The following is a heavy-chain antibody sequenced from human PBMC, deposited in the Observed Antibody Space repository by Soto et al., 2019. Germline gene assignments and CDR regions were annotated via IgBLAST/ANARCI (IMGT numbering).Heavy chain of an antibody. Sequence: ASVKVSCQASRYTFSDYYIHWVRQAPGQGLEWMGWINPNSGGTKYAPKFQGGVTMTRDTSITTAYMELSRLRSGDTAVYYCAREPATAKPEGVDFWGQGTLVTVSS. D-gene: IGHD1-1*01. V-gene: IGHV1-2*02. CDR3: AREPATAKPEGVDF. CDR1: RYTFSDYY. J-gene: IGHJ4*02. CDR2: INPNSGGT.